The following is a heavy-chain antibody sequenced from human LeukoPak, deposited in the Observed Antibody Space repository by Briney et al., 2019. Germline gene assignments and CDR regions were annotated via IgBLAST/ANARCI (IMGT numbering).Heavy chain of an antibody. Sequence: GGSLRLSCAAPGFTFSRSWMSWVRQAPGKGLEWVANINQDGSEKYYVDSMKGRFTVSRDNARNSRYLQMDSLRAEDTAVYYCARGGTFVSDYWGQGTLVTVSS. CDR1: GFTFSRSW. CDR2: INQDGSEK. D-gene: IGHD1-1*01. V-gene: IGHV3-7*01. CDR3: ARGGTFVSDY. J-gene: IGHJ4*02.